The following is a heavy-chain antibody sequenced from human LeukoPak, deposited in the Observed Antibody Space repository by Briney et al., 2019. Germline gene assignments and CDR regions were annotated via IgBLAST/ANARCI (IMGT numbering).Heavy chain of an antibody. CDR2: ISDYNGNT. CDR1: GYTFTSYG. Sequence: ASVKVSCKASGYTFTSYGISWVRQAPGQGLEWMGWISDYNGNTNYAQKLQGRVAMTTDTSTSTAYMELRSLRSDDTAVYYCARDLYRDSLPVSWFDPWGQGTLVTVSS. J-gene: IGHJ5*02. D-gene: IGHD4-11*01. CDR3: ARDLYRDSLPVSWFDP. V-gene: IGHV1-18*01.